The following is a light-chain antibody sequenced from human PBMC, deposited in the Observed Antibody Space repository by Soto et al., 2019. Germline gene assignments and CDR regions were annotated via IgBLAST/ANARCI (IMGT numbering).Light chain of an antibody. CDR2: EVS. V-gene: IGLV2-14*01. Sequence: QSALTQPASVSGSPGQSITISCTGTSSDVGGYNYVSWYQQHPGKAPKLIIYEVSNRPSGVSNRVSGSKSGNTASLTISGHQAEDEADYYCNSYTSKSTGVFGTGTKVTVL. J-gene: IGLJ1*01. CDR3: NSYTSKSTGV. CDR1: SSDVGGYNY.